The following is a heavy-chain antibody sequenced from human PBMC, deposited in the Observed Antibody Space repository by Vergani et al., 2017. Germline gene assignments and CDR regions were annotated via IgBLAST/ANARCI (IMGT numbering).Heavy chain of an antibody. CDR1: GGSITSGSFY. D-gene: IGHD4-23*01. CDR3: ARVGSTTTVVTPGGNYYYYGMDV. J-gene: IGHJ6*02. Sequence: QLQLQESGSGLVKPSQTLSLNCTVSGGSITSGSFYWSWIRQPAGKGLEWIGRIHSSGTTNYNPSLKSRVTLSVDTSKNQFSLKLSSVTAADTAVYYCARVGSTTTVVTPGGNYYYYGMDVWGQGP. V-gene: IGHV4-61*02. CDR2: IHSSGTT.